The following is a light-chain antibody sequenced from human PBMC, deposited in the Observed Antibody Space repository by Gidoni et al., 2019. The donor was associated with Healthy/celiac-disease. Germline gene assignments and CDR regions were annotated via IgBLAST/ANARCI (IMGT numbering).Light chain of an antibody. CDR1: QSISSY. J-gene: IGKJ2*03. V-gene: IGKV1-39*01. CDR2: AAS. Sequence: DIQMTQSPSSLSASVGDRVTITCRASQSISSYLNWYQQKPGKAPKLLIYAASSLQSGVPSRFSGRGSGTDFTLTISSLHPEDLATYYCQQSYSTPLSFGQGTKLEIK. CDR3: QQSYSTPLS.